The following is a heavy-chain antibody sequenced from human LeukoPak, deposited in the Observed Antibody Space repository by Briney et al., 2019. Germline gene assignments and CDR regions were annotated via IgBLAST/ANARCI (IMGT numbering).Heavy chain of an antibody. Sequence: QTSETLSLTXAVYGGSFSGYYWSWIRQPPGKGLEWVSAISGSGGSTYYADSVKGRFTISRDNSKNTLYLQKNSLRAEDTAVYYCAKDLWRMVATSYYYYMDVWGKGTTVTVSS. V-gene: IGHV3-23*01. CDR2: ISGSGGST. D-gene: IGHD5-12*01. CDR1: GGSFSGYY. CDR3: AKDLWRMVATSYYYYMDV. J-gene: IGHJ6*03.